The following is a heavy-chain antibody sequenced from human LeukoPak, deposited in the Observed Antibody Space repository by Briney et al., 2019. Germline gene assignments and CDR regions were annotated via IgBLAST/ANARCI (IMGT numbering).Heavy chain of an antibody. CDR1: GYSISSGYY. CDR2: IYHSGST. Sequence: SETLSLTCTVSGYSISSGYYWGWIRQPPGKGLEWIGSIYHSGSTYYNPSLKSRVTISVDTSKNQFSLKLSSVTAADTAVYYCATHRPMVRGVIITSAWFDPWGQGTLVTVSS. D-gene: IGHD3-10*01. V-gene: IGHV4-38-2*02. J-gene: IGHJ5*02. CDR3: ATHRPMVRGVIITSAWFDP.